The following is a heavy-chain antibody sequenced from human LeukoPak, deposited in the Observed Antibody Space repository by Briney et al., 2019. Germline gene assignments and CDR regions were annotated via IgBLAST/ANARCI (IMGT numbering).Heavy chain of an antibody. V-gene: IGHV4-30-4*01. Sequence: SETLSLTCTVSGGSINNGDYYWSWVRQPPGKDLEWIGYIYYSGSTLYNPSLRSRVTMSIAMSKNQFSPKLNSVTAADTAVYYCVRETYSGNQRGFDYWGQGTLVTVSS. J-gene: IGHJ4*02. CDR3: VRETYSGNQRGFDY. D-gene: IGHD1-26*01. CDR2: IYYSGST. CDR1: GGSINNGDYY.